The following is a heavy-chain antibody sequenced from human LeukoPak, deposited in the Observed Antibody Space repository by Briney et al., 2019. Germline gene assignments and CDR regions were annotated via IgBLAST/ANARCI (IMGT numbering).Heavy chain of an antibody. CDR2: ISGSGGST. CDR3: AKTPDIVVVVAATVWFDP. D-gene: IGHD2-15*01. Sequence: GGSLRLSCAASGFTFSSYAMSWVRQAPGKGLEWVSAISGSGGSTYYADSVKGRFTISRDNSKNTLYLQMNSLRAEDTAVYYCAKTPDIVVVVAATVWFDPWGQGTLVTVFS. CDR1: GFTFSSYA. V-gene: IGHV3-23*01. J-gene: IGHJ5*02.